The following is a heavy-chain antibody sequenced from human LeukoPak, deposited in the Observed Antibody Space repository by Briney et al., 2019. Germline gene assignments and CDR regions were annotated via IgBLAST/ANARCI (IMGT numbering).Heavy chain of an antibody. CDR1: GFTFSSYG. Sequence: GGTLRLSCAASGFTFSSYGMSWVRQAPGKGLEWVSAISGSGGSTYYADSVKGRFTISRDNAKNSLYLQMNSLRAEDTAVYYCARDIYSGSRYFDYWGQGTLVTVSS. D-gene: IGHD1-26*01. CDR3: ARDIYSGSRYFDY. V-gene: IGHV3-23*01. J-gene: IGHJ4*02. CDR2: ISGSGGST.